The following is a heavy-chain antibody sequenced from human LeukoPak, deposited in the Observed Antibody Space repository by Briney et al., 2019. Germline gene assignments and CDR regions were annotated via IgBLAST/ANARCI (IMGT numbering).Heavy chain of an antibody. CDR3: ARDRSSSSWYTDAFDI. CDR1: GFTFSSYS. Sequence: GGSLRLSCAASGFTFSSYSMNLVRQATGKGLEWVSYISSSSSTIYYADSVKGRFTISRDNAKNSLYLQMNSLRDEDTAVYYCARDRSSSSWYTDAFDIWGQGTVVTVSS. D-gene: IGHD6-13*01. J-gene: IGHJ3*02. CDR2: ISSSSSTI. V-gene: IGHV3-48*02.